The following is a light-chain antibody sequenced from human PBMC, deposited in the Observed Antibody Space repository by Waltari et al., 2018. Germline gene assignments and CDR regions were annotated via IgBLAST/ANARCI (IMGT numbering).Light chain of an antibody. CDR3: SSYAVNGVVL. CDR1: SSDIDGSDL. J-gene: IGLJ3*02. Sequence: QSALTQPASVSGSPGQSITISCTGISSDIDGSDLVSWYQHHPGNAPKLVIYDVTNRPSGVSDRFSASKSADTASLTISGLQSEDEGDYYCSSYAVNGVVLFGGGTRVTVL. CDR2: DVT. V-gene: IGLV2-14*01.